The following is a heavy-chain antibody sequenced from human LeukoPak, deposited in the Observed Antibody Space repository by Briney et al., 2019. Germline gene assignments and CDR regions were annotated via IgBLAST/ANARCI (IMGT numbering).Heavy chain of an antibody. CDR2: ITGSSTWT. D-gene: IGHD7-27*01. Sequence: GSLRLSCEASGFTFGTYGMTWVRQAPGKGLEWVSGITGSSTWTYYADSVRGRFTISRDNSKNTLHLQMNNLTADDTAIYYCTRELVSLGTGYFDLWGRGTLVTVSS. CDR1: GFTFGTYG. CDR3: TRELVSLGTGYFDL. J-gene: IGHJ2*01. V-gene: IGHV3-23*01.